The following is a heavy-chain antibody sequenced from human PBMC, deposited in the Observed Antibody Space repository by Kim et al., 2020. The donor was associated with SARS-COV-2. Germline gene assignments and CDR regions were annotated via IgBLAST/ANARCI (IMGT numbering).Heavy chain of an antibody. V-gene: IGHV1-18*01. D-gene: IGHD6-19*01. Sequence: AQKLQGRVTMTTDPSTSTAYMGLRSLRSDDTAVYYCARDEQQWLVAFDIWGQGTMVTVSS. J-gene: IGHJ3*02. CDR3: ARDEQQWLVAFDI.